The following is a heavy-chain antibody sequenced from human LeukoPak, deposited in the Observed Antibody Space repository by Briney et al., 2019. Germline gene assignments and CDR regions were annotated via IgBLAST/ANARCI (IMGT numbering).Heavy chain of an antibody. CDR1: GFTFSGSS. Sequence: GGSLRLSGTVSGFTFSGSSMHWLRQAPGQGLEWVATISYDGSSEYYRDSVKGRFAVSRVNSKNTLYLQMQSLRHEDTAVYFCARPGDSPFDHWGQGTLVTVSS. V-gene: IGHV3-30*09. D-gene: IGHD5-18*01. CDR2: ISYDGSSE. CDR3: ARPGDSPFDH. J-gene: IGHJ4*02.